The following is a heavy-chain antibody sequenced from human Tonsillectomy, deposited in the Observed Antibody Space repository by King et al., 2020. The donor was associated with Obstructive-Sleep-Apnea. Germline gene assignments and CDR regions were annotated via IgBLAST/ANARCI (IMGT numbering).Heavy chain of an antibody. CDR1: GGSTSSSGYY. Sequence: QLQESGPGLVKPSETLSLTCTVSGGSTSSSGYYWGWIRQPPGKGLDWIGIISYSGRLYYNPSLKSRVIISVDTSKNQFSLKLTSVTAADTALYFCIRYSSSIGWFDPWGQGTLVTVSS. CDR2: ISYSGRL. V-gene: IGHV4-39*07. CDR3: IRYSSSIGWFDP. D-gene: IGHD6-6*01. J-gene: IGHJ5*02.